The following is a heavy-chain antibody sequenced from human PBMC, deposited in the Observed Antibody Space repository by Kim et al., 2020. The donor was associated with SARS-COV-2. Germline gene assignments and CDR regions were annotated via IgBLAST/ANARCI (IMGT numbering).Heavy chain of an antibody. CDR1: GFTFSSYS. Sequence: GGSLRLSCAGSGFTFSSYSMNWVRQAPGKGLEWVSYISSSSSTIYYVDSVKGRFTISRDNAKNSVYLQMNSLRDEDTAVYYCARDYNFWSGYGLEYYYY. CDR2: ISSSSSTI. V-gene: IGHV3-48*02. J-gene: IGHJ6*01. D-gene: IGHD3-3*01. CDR3: ARDYNFWSGYGLEYYYY.